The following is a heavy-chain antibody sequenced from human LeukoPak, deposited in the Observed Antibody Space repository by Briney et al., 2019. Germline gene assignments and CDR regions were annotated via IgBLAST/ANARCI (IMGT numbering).Heavy chain of an antibody. Sequence: SETLSLTCTVSGESISNSRHYWSWIRQPAGKGLEWIGRIYPSGNTNYNPSLKSRVTISLDTSGNQFSLKLSSVTAADTAVYYCARDPPIPEWGQGTLVTVSS. J-gene: IGHJ4*02. V-gene: IGHV4-61*02. D-gene: IGHD2-21*01. CDR2: IYPSGNT. CDR3: ARDPPIPE. CDR1: GESISNSRHY.